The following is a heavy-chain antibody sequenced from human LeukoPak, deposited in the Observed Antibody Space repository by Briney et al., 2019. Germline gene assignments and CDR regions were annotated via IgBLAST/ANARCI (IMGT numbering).Heavy chain of an antibody. CDR1: GFAFGDFW. V-gene: IGHV3-7*01. D-gene: IGHD1-1*01. Sequence: GGSLRLSCAASGFAFGDFWMSWVRQTPGKGLESVATIKQDGSAKEYVDSVKGRFTISRDNAKESLYLQMNNLRADDTGVYYCARDKIGSAWNRAFDYWGQGTLVTVSS. CDR3: ARDKIGSAWNRAFDY. J-gene: IGHJ4*02. CDR2: IKQDGSAK.